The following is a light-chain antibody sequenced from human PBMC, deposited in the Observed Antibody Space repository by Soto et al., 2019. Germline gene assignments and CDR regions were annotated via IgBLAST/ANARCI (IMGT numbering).Light chain of an antibody. CDR1: QSISSY. J-gene: IGKJ4*01. CDR2: AAA. Sequence: DIQMTPSPSSLSAAVGDRVTITCRASQSISSYLHWYQQKPEKAPKLLIYAAASLRSGVPSRFSGSGSGTDFTLTISSLQPEDFATYYGQRSFSTPLTFGGGTKVEIK. V-gene: IGKV1-39*01. CDR3: QRSFSTPLT.